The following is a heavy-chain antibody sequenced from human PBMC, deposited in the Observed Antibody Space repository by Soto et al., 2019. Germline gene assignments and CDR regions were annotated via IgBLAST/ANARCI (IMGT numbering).Heavy chain of an antibody. CDR1: GYSFTSYW. V-gene: IGHV5-10-1*01. CDR2: IDPSDSYT. Sequence: GESLKISCKGSGYSFTSYWISWVRQVPGKGLEWMGRIDPSDSYTNYSPSFQGHVTISADKSISTAYLQWSSLKASDTAMYYCAREAYGYLDYYYGMDVWGQGTTVTVS. J-gene: IGHJ6*02. D-gene: IGHD5-18*01. CDR3: AREAYGYLDYYYGMDV.